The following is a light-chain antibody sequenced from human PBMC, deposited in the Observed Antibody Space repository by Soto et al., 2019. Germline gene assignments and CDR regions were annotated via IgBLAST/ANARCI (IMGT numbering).Light chain of an antibody. V-gene: IGLV1-40*01. CDR3: QSYDSSPSGSV. CDR1: SSNIGAGYD. Sequence: QSVLTQPPSVSGAPGQRVTISCTGSSSNIGAGYDVHWYQQLPGTAPKLLIYGNSNRPSGVPDRFSGSKSGTSATLALTGLQAEDEADYYCQSYDSSPSGSVFGGGTKLTVL. J-gene: IGLJ2*01. CDR2: GNS.